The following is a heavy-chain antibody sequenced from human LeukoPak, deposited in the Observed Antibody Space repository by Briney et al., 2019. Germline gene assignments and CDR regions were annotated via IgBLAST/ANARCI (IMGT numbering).Heavy chain of an antibody. CDR1: GFTFSSYW. V-gene: IGHV3-7*01. D-gene: IGHD6-13*01. J-gene: IGHJ4*02. CDR2: IKQDGSEK. Sequence: PGGSLRLSCAASGFTFSSYWMSWVRQAPGKGLEWVANIKQDGSEKYYVDSVKGRFTISRDNAKNSLYLQMSSLRAEDTAVYYCARDSAAALSDYWGQGTLVTVSS. CDR3: ARDSAAALSDY.